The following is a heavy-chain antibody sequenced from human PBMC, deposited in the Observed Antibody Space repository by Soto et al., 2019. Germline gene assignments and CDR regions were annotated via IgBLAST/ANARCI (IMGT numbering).Heavy chain of an antibody. V-gene: IGHV3-74*01. J-gene: IGHJ4*02. Sequence: PGGSLRLSRAASGYTFSSYCVNWVRQTPGKGLVWVSRIDSSGSSTSYADSVKGRFTISRDNAKNTLYLQMNSLRAEDTAVYYCARDGPGYWGQGTLVTVSS. CDR2: IDSSGSST. CDR1: GYTFSSYC. CDR3: ARDGPGY.